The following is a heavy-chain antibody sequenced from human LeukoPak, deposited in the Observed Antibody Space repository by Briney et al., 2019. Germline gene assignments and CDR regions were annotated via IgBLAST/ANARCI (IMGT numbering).Heavy chain of an antibody. CDR3: AKVSGRIQIWPQPFGDGMDD. CDR1: GFTFSTDV. J-gene: IGHJ6*02. V-gene: IGHV3-23*01. Sequence: GGSLRLSCAASGFTFSTDVMSWVRQAPGKGLECVSAISGSGGNTYYADSVKGRFTISRDNSKNMLYLQMNSLRAEDTAVYYCAKVSGRIQIWPQPFGDGMDDWGQGTTVTVSS. CDR2: ISGSGGNT. D-gene: IGHD3-10*01.